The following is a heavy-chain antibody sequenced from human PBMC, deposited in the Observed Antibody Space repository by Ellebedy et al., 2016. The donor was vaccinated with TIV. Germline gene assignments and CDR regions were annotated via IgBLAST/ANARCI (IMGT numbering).Heavy chain of an antibody. J-gene: IGHJ4*02. V-gene: IGHV3-30*03. CDR1: GFTFSSYV. CDR2: LSSDGSNE. D-gene: IGHD5-12*01. Sequence: GESLKISCVASGFTFSSYVMHWVRQAPGKGLEWVAGLSSDGSNEDYADSVKGRFTVSRDNSKNTLYLQMNSLRTEDTAVYYCATERSGYDFDYWGQGTLVTVSA. CDR3: ATERSGYDFDY.